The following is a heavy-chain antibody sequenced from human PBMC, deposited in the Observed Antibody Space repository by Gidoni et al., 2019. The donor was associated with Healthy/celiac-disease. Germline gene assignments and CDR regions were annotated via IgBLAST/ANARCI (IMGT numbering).Heavy chain of an antibody. CDR1: GFSLSTSGMC. V-gene: IGHV2-70*15. D-gene: IGHD3-22*01. J-gene: IGHJ4*02. CDR2: IDWDDDK. Sequence: QVTLRESGPALVKPTQTLTLTCTFPGFSLSTSGMCVSWIRQPPGKALEWLARIDWDDDKYYSTSLKTRLTISKDTSKNQVVLTMTNMDPVDTATYYCARTHYYDSSGYYGTTFDYWGQGTLVTVSS. CDR3: ARTHYYDSSGYYGTTFDY.